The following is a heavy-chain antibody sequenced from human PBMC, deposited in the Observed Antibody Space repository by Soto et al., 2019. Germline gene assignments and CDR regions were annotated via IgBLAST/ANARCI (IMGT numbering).Heavy chain of an antibody. Sequence: ASVKVSCKASGYTFTGYYMHWVRQAPGQGLEWMGWINANNGNTKYSQKFQGRVTITRDTSASTAYMELSSLRSEDTAVYYCARGIRESRQWLTNMPYPYWGQGTLVTVSS. D-gene: IGHD6-19*01. J-gene: IGHJ4*02. CDR1: GYTFTGYY. CDR2: INANNGNT. V-gene: IGHV1-3*01. CDR3: ARGIRESRQWLTNMPYPY.